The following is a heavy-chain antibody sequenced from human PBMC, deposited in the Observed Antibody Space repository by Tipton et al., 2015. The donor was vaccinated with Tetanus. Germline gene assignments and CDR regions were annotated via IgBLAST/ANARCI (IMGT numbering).Heavy chain of an antibody. CDR2: IYYSGDT. V-gene: IGHV4-31*03. CDR3: ARTFPVGGSRIRGGCPFDV. Sequence: TLSLTCSVSGGSISSGGYFWNWIRQQPGKGPEWIGYIYYSGDTFYNPSLESRVTISVAPSRNLFSLKLRSLTAADTAIYYCARTFPVGGSRIRGGCPFDVWGQGTLVTVSS. J-gene: IGHJ3*01. CDR1: GGSISSGGYF. D-gene: IGHD2-15*01.